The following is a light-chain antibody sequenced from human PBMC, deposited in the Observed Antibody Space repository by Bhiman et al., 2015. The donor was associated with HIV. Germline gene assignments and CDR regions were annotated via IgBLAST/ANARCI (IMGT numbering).Light chain of an antibody. Sequence: RITCSGDALPKQYAYWYQQKPGQAPVLVIYKDSERPSGIPERFSGSSSGTTVTLTISGVQAEDEADYYCQSADSSGTYVVFGGGTKLTVL. V-gene: IGLV3-25*03. CDR3: QSADSSGTYVV. CDR2: KDS. J-gene: IGLJ2*01. CDR1: ALPKQY.